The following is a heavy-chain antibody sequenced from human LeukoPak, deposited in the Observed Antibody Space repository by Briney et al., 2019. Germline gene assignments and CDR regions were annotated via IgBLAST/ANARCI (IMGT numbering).Heavy chain of an antibody. CDR1: VLTVSSNY. Sequence: QPGGSLRLSCAVSVLTVSSNYMSGVRHAPEKGVEWVSYISRRGGTSYYAHSVKGRSTISRDNAKNSVYLEMNTLRADDTAIYYCARDNRITIFGVDINPFDHWGQGTLVTVSA. CDR2: ISRRGGTS. CDR3: ARDNRITIFGVDINPFDH. J-gene: IGHJ4*02. V-gene: IGHV3-48*03. D-gene: IGHD3-3*01.